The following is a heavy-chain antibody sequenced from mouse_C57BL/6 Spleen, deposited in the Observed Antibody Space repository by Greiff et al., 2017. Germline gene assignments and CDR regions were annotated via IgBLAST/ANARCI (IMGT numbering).Heavy chain of an antibody. CDR2: IRLKSDNYAT. CDR1: GFTFSNYW. Sequence: EVQGVESRGGLVQPGGSMKLSCVASGFTFSNYWMNWVRQSPEKGLEWVAQIRLKSDNYATHYAESVKGRFTISRDDSKSSVYLQMNNLRAEDTGIYYCTGPLWAYWGQGTLVTVSA. D-gene: IGHD1-1*02. V-gene: IGHV6-3*01. J-gene: IGHJ3*01. CDR3: TGPLWAY.